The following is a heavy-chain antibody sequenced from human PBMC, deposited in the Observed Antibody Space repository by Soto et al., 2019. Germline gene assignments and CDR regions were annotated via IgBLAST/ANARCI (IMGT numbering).Heavy chain of an antibody. Sequence: QVQLQESGPGLVRPSEALSLTCTVSNSSISHYYWSWIRQSPGKGLEWIAYIYDSGITNYNPSLKSRVTISVDTSKNQFSLKLSSVTAADTATYYCAGGYLQLFDYWGQGILVTVSS. CDR3: AGGYLQLFDY. D-gene: IGHD1-1*01. J-gene: IGHJ4*02. V-gene: IGHV4-59*01. CDR2: IYDSGIT. CDR1: NSSISHYY.